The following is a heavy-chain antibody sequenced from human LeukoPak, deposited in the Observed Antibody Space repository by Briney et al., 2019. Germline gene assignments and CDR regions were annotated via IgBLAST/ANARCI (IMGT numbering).Heavy chain of an antibody. CDR1: GGSINNRNYY. D-gene: IGHD4-11*01. CDR2: IYYTGST. Sequence: SETLSLTCTVSGGSINNRNYYWGWIRQPPGKGLEWIGSIYYTGSTYFNPSLSSRVTTSIDTSKNQFSLRLTSVTAADTAVYFCAREAPSNSGPHYDSWGQGTLVTVSS. CDR3: AREAPSNSGPHYDS. V-gene: IGHV4-39*07. J-gene: IGHJ4*02.